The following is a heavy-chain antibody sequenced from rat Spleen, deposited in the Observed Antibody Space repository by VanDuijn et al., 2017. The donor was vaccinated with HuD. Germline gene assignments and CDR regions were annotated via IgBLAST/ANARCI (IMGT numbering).Heavy chain of an antibody. D-gene: IGHD3-1*01. CDR1: GFTFSDYG. CDR2: ISPSGVT. Sequence: EVQLVESGGGLVQPGRSLKLSCVASGFTFSDYGVAWVRQAPTKGLEWVTSISPSGVTYYRDSVKGRFTVSRENAESTLYLLMDSLRSEDTATYFCARQRGPSWFAYWGQGTLVTVSS. J-gene: IGHJ3*01. CDR3: ARQRGPSWFAY. V-gene: IGHV5S13*01.